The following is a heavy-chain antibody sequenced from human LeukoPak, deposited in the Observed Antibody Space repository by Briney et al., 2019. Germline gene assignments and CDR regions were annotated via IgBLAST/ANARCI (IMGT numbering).Heavy chain of an antibody. Sequence: GGSLRLSCAASGFTFRTYWMSWVRQAPGKGLEWVANIKQDGNEKYYVDSVKGRFTISRDNSKNSLDLQMNSLRAEDTAFYYCARGRGLGVTSTPVPFDYWGQGILVTVSS. CDR2: IKQDGNEK. D-gene: IGHD2-21*02. J-gene: IGHJ4*02. CDR1: GFTFRTYW. V-gene: IGHV3-7*03. CDR3: ARGRGLGVTSTPVPFDY.